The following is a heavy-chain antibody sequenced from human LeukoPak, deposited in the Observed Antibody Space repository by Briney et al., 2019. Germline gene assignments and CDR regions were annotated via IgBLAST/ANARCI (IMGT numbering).Heavy chain of an antibody. J-gene: IGHJ4*02. D-gene: IGHD3-3*01. Sequence: PSETLSLTCAVYGGSFSCYYCGWIPQPPGKVLGWDRQINRSGRTNNNPPVKSRHTLSLDNSQNQFSLKLSSVTAADTAVYYCARVGYYDFWSGYYPLAAFDYWGQGTLVTVSS. CDR2: INRSGRT. CDR1: GGSFSCYY. CDR3: ARVGYYDFWSGYYPLAAFDY. V-gene: IGHV4-34*04.